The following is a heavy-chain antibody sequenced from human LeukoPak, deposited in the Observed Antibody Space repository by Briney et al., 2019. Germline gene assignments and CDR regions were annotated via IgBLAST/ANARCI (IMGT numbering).Heavy chain of an antibody. D-gene: IGHD2-2*01. Sequence: SETLSLTCAVYGGSFSGYYWSWIRQPPGRGLEWIGEINHSGSTNYNPSLKSRVTISADTSKNQFSLKLSSVTAADTAVYYCARLGYCSSTSCRRTDFDYWGQGTLVTVSS. CDR3: ARLGYCSSTSCRRTDFDY. J-gene: IGHJ4*02. CDR2: INHSGST. V-gene: IGHV4-34*01. CDR1: GGSFSGYY.